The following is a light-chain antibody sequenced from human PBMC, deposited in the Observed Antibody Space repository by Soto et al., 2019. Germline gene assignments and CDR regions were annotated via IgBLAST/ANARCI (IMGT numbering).Light chain of an antibody. V-gene: IGLV2-14*03. CDR3: SSYSSNNIVI. J-gene: IGLJ2*01. Sequence: QSALTQPASVSGSPGQSITISCTGTSSDVGGYNWVSWYQHHPGKAPKLMIYDVSDRPSGVSNRFSGSKSGNTASLTISGLQAEDESDYYCSSYSSNNIVIFGGGTKLTVL. CDR1: SSDVGGYNW. CDR2: DVS.